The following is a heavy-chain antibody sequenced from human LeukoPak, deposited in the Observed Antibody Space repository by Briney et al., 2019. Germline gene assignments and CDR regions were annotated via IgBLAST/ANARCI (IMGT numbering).Heavy chain of an antibody. CDR3: ARDHVAPGLIFDS. CDR1: GFTFSSHW. J-gene: IGHJ4*02. CDR2: INQDGSDK. V-gene: IGHV3-7*03. D-gene: IGHD3-16*01. Sequence: GGSLRLSCAASGFTFSSHWMSWVRQSPGMGLEWVANINQDGSDKHYVDSVKGRSTISRDNAERSLYLQMNSLRAEDTAVYYCARDHVAPGLIFDSWGQGTLVTVSS.